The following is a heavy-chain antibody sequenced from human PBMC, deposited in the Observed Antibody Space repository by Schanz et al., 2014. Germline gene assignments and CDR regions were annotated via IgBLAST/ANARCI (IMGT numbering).Heavy chain of an antibody. CDR3: ARARYGLDV. Sequence: QVQLVQSGAEVKKPGASVKVSCKASGFTLTSHFMHWLRQAPGQGLEWMGWINPTTGNPGYAQGLTGRFVFAFDTSVSTAYLQISGLKAEDTAVYYCARARYGLDVWGQGTTVTVSS. CDR1: GFTLTSHF. V-gene: IGHV7-4-1*02. J-gene: IGHJ6*02. CDR2: INPTTGNP.